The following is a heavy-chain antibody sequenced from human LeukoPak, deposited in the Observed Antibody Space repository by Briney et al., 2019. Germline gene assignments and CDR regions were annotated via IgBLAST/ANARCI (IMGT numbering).Heavy chain of an antibody. CDR2: VSYDGNLQ. CDR3: AKNYGDYPSYYYYYYMDV. D-gene: IGHD4-17*01. J-gene: IGHJ6*03. Sequence: GGSLRLSCAASGFTFSSYEMNWVRQAPGKGLEWVAAVSYDGNLQHYADAVKGRFTVSRDNSKNTLYLQMNSLRAEDTAVYYCAKNYGDYPSYYYYYYMDVWGKGTTVTVSS. V-gene: IGHV3-30*18. CDR1: GFTFSSYE.